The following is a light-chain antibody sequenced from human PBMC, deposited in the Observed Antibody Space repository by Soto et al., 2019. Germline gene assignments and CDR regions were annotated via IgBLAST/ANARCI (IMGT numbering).Light chain of an antibody. J-gene: IGLJ2*01. Sequence: QSVLTQPASVSGSPGQSITISCTGSSSDLGGYKSVSWFQQHPGKAPKLIISEVSNRPSGISNRFSGSKSGDTASLTISGLQSGDEADYYCCSYTTASSVVFGGGTKVTVL. V-gene: IGLV2-14*01. CDR1: SSDLGGYKS. CDR2: EVS. CDR3: CSYTTASSVV.